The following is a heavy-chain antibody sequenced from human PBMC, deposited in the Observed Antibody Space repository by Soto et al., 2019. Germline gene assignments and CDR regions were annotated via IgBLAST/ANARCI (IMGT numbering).Heavy chain of an antibody. CDR2: ISSTTNYI. CDR3: ARESEDLTSNFDY. J-gene: IGHJ4*02. D-gene: IGHD7-27*01. CDR1: GFTFTRYS. Sequence: LRLSCAASGFTFTRYSMNWVRQAPGKGLEWVSSISSTTNYIYYGDSMKGRFTISRDNAKNSLYLEMNSLRAEDTTVYYCARESEDLTSNFDYWGQATLVTVSS. V-gene: IGHV3-21*06.